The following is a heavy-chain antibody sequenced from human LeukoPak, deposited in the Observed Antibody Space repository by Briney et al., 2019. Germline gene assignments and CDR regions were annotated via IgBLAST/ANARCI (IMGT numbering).Heavy chain of an antibody. V-gene: IGHV3-7*01. CDR2: IKQDGREK. CDR1: RFTLSSYW. Sequence: PGWSLTLACAASRFTLSSYWMSWVRQAAGKGREWVGNIKQDGREKYYVDSVKGRFTISRDNAKNSLYLQMNSLRAEDTAVYYCARQNYDMLTGYYNHYMDVWGKGTTVTVS. CDR3: ARQNYDMLTGYYNHYMDV. J-gene: IGHJ6*03. D-gene: IGHD3-9*01.